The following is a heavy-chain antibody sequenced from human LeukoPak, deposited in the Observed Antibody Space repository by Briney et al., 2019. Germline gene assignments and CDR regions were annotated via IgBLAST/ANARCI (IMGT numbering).Heavy chain of an antibody. CDR2: FNPSGGST. D-gene: IGHD2-2*01. V-gene: IGHV1-46*01. CDR3: ARGGYCSSTSCSGDLDY. CDR1: GYTFTSYY. J-gene: IGHJ4*02. Sequence: ASVKVSCKASGYTFTSYYMHWVRQAPGQGLEWMGIFNPSGGSTSYAQKFQGRVTMTRDTSTSTVYMELSSLRSEDTAVYYCARGGYCSSTSCSGDLDYWGQGTLVTVSS.